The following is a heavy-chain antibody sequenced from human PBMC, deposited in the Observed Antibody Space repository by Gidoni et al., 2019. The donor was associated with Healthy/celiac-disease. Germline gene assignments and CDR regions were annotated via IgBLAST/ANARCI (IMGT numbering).Heavy chain of an antibody. CDR1: GGSISSYY. Sequence: QVQLQESGPGLVKPSETLSLPCTVSGGSISSYYWSWIRQPPGKGLEWIGYIYYSGSTNYNPSLKRRVTRSVDTSKNQFSLKLSSVTAADTAVYYCARGTGEQIYFDYWGQGTLVTFSS. CDR2: IYYSGST. CDR3: ARGTGEQIYFDY. J-gene: IGHJ4*02. D-gene: IGHD3-10*01. V-gene: IGHV4-59*01.